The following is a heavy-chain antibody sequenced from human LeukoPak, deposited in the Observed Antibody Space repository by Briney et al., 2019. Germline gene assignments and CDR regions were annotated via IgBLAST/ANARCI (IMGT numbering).Heavy chain of an antibody. CDR1: GFTFSSYW. V-gene: IGHV3-7*03. J-gene: IGHJ4*02. CDR3: AKDGLRNSPGVTDY. D-gene: IGHD3/OR15-3a*01. CDR2: IKQDGSEK. Sequence: GGSLRLSCAASGFTFSSYWMSWVRQAPGKGLEWVANIKQDGSEKYYVDSVKGRFTISRDNSKNTLYLQMNSLRAEDTAVYYCAKDGLRNSPGVTDYWGQGTLVTVSS.